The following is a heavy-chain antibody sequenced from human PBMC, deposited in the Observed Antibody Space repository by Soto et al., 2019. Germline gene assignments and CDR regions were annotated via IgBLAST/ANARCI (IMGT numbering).Heavy chain of an antibody. CDR1: GFSFSDDW. J-gene: IGHJ4*02. CDR3: VKDGGYCSSATCYSIRNHYFDS. D-gene: IGHD2-2*01. Sequence: GGSLRLSCVASGFSFSDDWMSWVRQAPGKGPERVANIKFDGSVKQYVDSVRGRFSISRDNLRNSLFLQMNSLRAGDPAIYCCVKDGGYCSSATCYSIRNHYFDSWGQGTLVTVSS. CDR2: IKFDGSVK. V-gene: IGHV3-7*03.